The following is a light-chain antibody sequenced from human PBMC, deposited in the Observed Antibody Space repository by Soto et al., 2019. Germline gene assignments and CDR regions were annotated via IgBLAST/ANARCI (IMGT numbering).Light chain of an antibody. Sequence: EIVLTQSPATLSLSPGERATLSCRASQSVSSYLAWYQQKPGQAPRHLIYDASNRATGIPARFSGSGSGTDFTLTISSLEPEDFAVYYCQQRSNWPFSITFGQGTRLEIK. V-gene: IGKV3-11*01. J-gene: IGKJ5*01. CDR3: QQRSNWPFSIT. CDR1: QSVSSY. CDR2: DAS.